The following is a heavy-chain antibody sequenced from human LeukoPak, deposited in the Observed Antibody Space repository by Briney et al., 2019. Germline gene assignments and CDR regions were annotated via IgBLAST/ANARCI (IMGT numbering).Heavy chain of an antibody. Sequence: PGGSLRLSCVASGFTFSSYEMNWVRQAPGKGLEWVSYISSGGSIIYYADSVKGRFTISRDNAKNSLYLQMNSLRADDTAVYYCARDRSTTPDYWGQGTLVTVSS. J-gene: IGHJ4*02. V-gene: IGHV3-48*03. CDR1: GFTFSSYE. D-gene: IGHD2-2*01. CDR2: ISSGGSII. CDR3: ARDRSTTPDY.